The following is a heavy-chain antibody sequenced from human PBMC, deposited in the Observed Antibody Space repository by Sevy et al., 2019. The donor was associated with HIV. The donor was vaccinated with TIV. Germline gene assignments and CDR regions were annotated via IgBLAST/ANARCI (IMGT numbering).Heavy chain of an antibody. CDR3: AKAPRGYSYSSFFDY. CDR1: GFTFTSYG. V-gene: IGHV3-30*18. Sequence: GGSLRLSCAASGFTFTSYGMHWVRQAPGKGLEWVAVISYDGSNKYYADSLKGRFTISRDKSKNTRYLQMNSRRAEDTAVYYCAKAPRGYSYSSFFDYWGQGTLVTVSS. D-gene: IGHD5-18*01. CDR2: ISYDGSNK. J-gene: IGHJ4*02.